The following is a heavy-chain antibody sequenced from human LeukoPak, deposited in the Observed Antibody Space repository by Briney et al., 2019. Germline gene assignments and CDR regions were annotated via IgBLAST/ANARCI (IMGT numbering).Heavy chain of an antibody. CDR2: IYYSGST. CDR1: GGSISSYY. J-gene: IGHJ4*02. V-gene: IGHV4-59*01. D-gene: IGHD1-26*01. Sequence: SETLCLTCTVSGGSISSYYWSWIRQPPGEGLEWIGDIYYSGSTNYNPSHKSRVAISVDTSKNQFSLKLRSVTAADTAVYCCARDILGELSESYYWGQGPLVTVSS. CDR3: ARDILGELSESYY.